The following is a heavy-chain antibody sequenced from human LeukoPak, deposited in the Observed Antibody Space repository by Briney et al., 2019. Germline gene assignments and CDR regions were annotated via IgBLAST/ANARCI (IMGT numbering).Heavy chain of an antibody. J-gene: IGHJ4*02. Sequence: GGSLRLSCAASGSTFSSYSMNWVRQAPGKGLEWVSSISSSSSYIYYADSVKGRFTISRDNAKNSLYLQMNSLRAEDTAVYYCARGNWNDVSVWGAEHDYWGQGTLVTVSS. CDR3: ARGNWNDVSVWGAEHDY. CDR1: GSTFSSYS. CDR2: ISSSSSYI. V-gene: IGHV3-21*01. D-gene: IGHD1-1*01.